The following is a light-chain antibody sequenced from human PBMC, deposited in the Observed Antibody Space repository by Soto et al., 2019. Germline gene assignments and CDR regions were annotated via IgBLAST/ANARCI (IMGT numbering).Light chain of an antibody. V-gene: IGLV2-8*01. J-gene: IGLJ1*01. CDR2: DVN. Sequence: QSVLTQPPSASGSPGQSVTISCTGTSSDVGAYIFVSWYQQHPGKAPKLMVYDVNRQPPGVPDRFFGSKSGNTASLTVSGLQAEDEADYYCVSFAGGTYVFGTGTKVTVL. CDR3: VSFAGGTYV. CDR1: SSDVGAYIF.